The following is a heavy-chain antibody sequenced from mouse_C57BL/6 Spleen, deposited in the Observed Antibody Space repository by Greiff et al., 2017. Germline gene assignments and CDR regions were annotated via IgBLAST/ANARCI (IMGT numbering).Heavy chain of an antibody. CDR2: IWSDGST. Sequence: QVQLKESGPGLVAPSPSLSITCTVSGFSLTSYGVHWVRQPPGKGLEWLGVIWSDGSTTYNSALKSRLSISKDNSTSQVFLKMNSLQTDDTAMYYCARQDGYGNYAMDYWGQGTSVTVSS. CDR1: GFSLTSYG. V-gene: IGHV2-6*03. D-gene: IGHD2-1*01. CDR3: ARQDGYGNYAMDY. J-gene: IGHJ4*01.